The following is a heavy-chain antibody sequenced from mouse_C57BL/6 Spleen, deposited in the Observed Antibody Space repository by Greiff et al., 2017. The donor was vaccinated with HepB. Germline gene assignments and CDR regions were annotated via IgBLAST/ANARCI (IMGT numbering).Heavy chain of an antibody. CDR3: ARVDSSGYPLAY. V-gene: IGHV1-82*01. D-gene: IGHD3-2*02. Sequence: QVQLQQSGPELVKPGASVKISCKASGYAFSSSWMNWVKQRPGKGLEWIGRIYPGDGDTNYNGKFKGKATLTADKSSSTAYMQLSSLTSEDSAVYFCARVDSSGYPLAYWGQGTLVTVSA. CDR2: IYPGDGDT. CDR1: GYAFSSSW. J-gene: IGHJ3*01.